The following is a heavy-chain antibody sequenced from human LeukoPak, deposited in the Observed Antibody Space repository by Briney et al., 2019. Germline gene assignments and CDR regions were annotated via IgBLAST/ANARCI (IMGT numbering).Heavy chain of an antibody. CDR2: SGSKVNSYMA. CDR1: GFTFSSYG. J-gene: IGHJ4*02. D-gene: IGHD3-10*01. V-gene: IGHV3-72*01. CDR3: VRERDYYGSGSEEYYFNS. Sequence: PGRSLRLSCAASGFTFSSYGMHWVRQAPGKGLEWVGRSGSKVNSYMAQYAASVKGRFTISRDVSKNSLYLQMNSLKTEDTAVYYCVRERDYYGSGSEEYYFNSWGQGTLVTVSS.